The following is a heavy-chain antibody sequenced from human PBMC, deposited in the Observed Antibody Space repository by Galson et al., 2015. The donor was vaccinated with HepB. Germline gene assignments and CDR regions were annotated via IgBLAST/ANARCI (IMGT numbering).Heavy chain of an antibody. CDR3: ARGLTMVQGVIMSDYYYYMDV. V-gene: IGHV3-21*01. J-gene: IGHJ6*03. CDR2: ISSSSSYI. D-gene: IGHD3-10*01. Sequence: SLRLSCAASGFTFSSYSMNWVRQAPGKGLEWVSSISSSSSYIYYADSVKGRFTISRDNAKNSLYLQMNSLRAEDTAVYYCARGLTMVQGVIMSDYYYYMDVWGKGTTVTVSS. CDR1: GFTFSSYS.